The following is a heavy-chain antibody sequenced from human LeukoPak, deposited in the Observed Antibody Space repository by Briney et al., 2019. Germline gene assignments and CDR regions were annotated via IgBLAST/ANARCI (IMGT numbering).Heavy chain of an antibody. CDR2: IYHSGST. V-gene: IGHV4-4*02. D-gene: IGHD6-13*01. CDR3: ASSEPDSSSWYRYYYGMDV. CDR1: GGSISSSNW. Sequence: PSGTLSLTCAVSGGSISSSNWWSWVRQPPGKGLEWIGEIYHSGSTNYNPSLKSRVTISVDTSKNQFSLKLSSVTAADTAVYYCASSEPDSSSWYRYYYGMDVWGQGTTVTVSS. J-gene: IGHJ6*02.